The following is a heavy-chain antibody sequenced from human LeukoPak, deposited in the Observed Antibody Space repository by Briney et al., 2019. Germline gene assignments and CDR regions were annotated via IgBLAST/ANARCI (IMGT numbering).Heavy chain of an antibody. D-gene: IGHD6-13*01. CDR2: IIPILGIA. CDR1: GGTFSSYA. CDR3: ARDYLSYSSTRPVTGGVGTYYYYGMDV. Sequence: GASVKVSCKASGGTFSSYAISWVRQAPGQGLEWMGRIIPILGIANYAQKFQGRVTITADKSTSTAYMELSSLRSEDTAVYYCARDYLSYSSTRPVTGGVGTYYYYGMDVWGQGTTVTVSS. J-gene: IGHJ6*02. V-gene: IGHV1-69*04.